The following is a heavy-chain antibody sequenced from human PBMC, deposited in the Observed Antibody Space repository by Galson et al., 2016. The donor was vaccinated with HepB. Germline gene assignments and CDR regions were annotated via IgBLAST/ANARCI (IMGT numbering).Heavy chain of an antibody. Sequence: QSGAEVKKPGESLKISCKGSGYSFSKYWIAWVRQMPGKGLEWMGIINPDDSDTRYSPSFQGQVTISADKSINTASLQWSSLKASDTAMYYCARRYYDIWSRDTFGNWYFDVWGPGTLVTVSS. CDR3: ARRYYDIWSRDTFGNWYFDV. J-gene: IGHJ2*01. CDR1: GYSFSKYW. V-gene: IGHV5-51*01. D-gene: IGHD3-3*01. CDR2: INPDDSDT.